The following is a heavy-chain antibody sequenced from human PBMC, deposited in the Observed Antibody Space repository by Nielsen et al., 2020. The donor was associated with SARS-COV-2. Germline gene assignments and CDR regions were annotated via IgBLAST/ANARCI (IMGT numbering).Heavy chain of an antibody. Sequence: GGSLRLSCATSGFRFTSYTMNWVRQAPGKGLEWVASITMSGAYMYYADSVRGRFTVSRDNAENSLYLQMNSLRAEDTAVYYCARSLQRGYHDSRTELVFDFWGQGTMVTVSS. V-gene: IGHV3-21*01. J-gene: IGHJ3*01. CDR2: ITMSGAYM. CDR1: GFRFTSYT. D-gene: IGHD3-9*01. CDR3: ARSLQRGYHDSRTELVFDF.